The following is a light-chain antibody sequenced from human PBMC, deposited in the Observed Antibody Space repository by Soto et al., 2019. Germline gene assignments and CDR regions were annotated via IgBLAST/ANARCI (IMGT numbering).Light chain of an antibody. CDR1: QSISNY. V-gene: IGKV1-39*01. CDR2: AAS. CDR3: QQSYRTPT. Sequence: DIQMTQSPSSLSASVGDRVTITCRASQSISNYLSWYQQKPGKAPKALIYAASSLQSGVPSRFSAVGSGRDFTLTISSVQPEDFATYYCQQSYRTPTVGQGTRLEIK. J-gene: IGKJ5*01.